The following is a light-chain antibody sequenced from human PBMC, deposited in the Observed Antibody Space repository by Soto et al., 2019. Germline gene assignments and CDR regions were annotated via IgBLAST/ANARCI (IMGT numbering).Light chain of an antibody. J-gene: IGKJ4*01. V-gene: IGKV3-15*01. CDR3: QQCRNWPLT. CDR1: QNVYNN. Sequence: DIVMTQSPATLSVSPGEGATLSCQASQNVYNNLAWYQQRPGQPPRLLIYDASTRATGISARFSGSGYGTEFTLTISSLQSEDFAVYFCQQCRNWPLTFGGGTKVEIK. CDR2: DAS.